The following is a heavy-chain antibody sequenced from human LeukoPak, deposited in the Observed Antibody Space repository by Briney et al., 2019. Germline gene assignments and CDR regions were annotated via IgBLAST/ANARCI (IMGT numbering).Heavy chain of an antibody. CDR2: IYYSGST. CDR1: GGSISSYY. Sequence: SETLSLTCTVSGGSISSYYWSWIRQPPGKGLEWIGYIYYSGSTNYNPSLKSRVTISVDTSKNQFSLKLSSVTAADTAVYYCARHLPAAMDKNDAFDIWGQGTMVTVSS. D-gene: IGHD5-18*01. CDR3: ARHLPAAMDKNDAFDI. J-gene: IGHJ3*02. V-gene: IGHV4-59*08.